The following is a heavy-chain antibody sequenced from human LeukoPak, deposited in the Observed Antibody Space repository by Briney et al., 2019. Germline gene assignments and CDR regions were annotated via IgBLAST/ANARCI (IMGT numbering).Heavy chain of an antibody. J-gene: IGHJ4*02. CDR2: IKQDGSEK. Sequence: GGSLRLSCAASGFTFSSYWMSWVRQAPGKGLEWVANIKQDGSEKYYVDSVKGRFTISRDNAKNSLYLQMNSLRAEDTAVYYCARSPTGTYANPFDYWGQGTLVTVSS. CDR3: ARSPTGTYANPFDY. V-gene: IGHV3-7*01. CDR1: GFTFSSYW. D-gene: IGHD1-1*01.